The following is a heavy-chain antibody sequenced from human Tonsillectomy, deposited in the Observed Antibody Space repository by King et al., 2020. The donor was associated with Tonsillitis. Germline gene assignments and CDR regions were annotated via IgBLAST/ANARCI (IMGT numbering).Heavy chain of an antibody. D-gene: IGHD3-22*01. J-gene: IGHJ6*02. CDR2: ISYDGSNK. V-gene: IGHV3-33*05. Sequence: VQLVESGGGVVQPGRSLRLSCAASGFTFSSYGIHWVRQAPGKGLEWVAVISYDGSNKYYADSVKGRFNISRDNSQNTLYLQMNSLRAEDTAVYYCARNYYDSGCHSNGMDVWGQGTTVTVSS. CDR1: GFTFSSYG. CDR3: ARNYYDSGCHSNGMDV.